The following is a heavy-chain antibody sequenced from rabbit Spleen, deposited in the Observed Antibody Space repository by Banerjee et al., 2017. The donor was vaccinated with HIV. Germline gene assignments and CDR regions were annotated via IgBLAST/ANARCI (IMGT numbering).Heavy chain of an antibody. CDR1: GVSFSDKDV. D-gene: IGHD1-1*01. CDR3: ARDLVGVIGWNFYL. Sequence: EQLVESGGGLVQPEGSLTLTCKASGVSFSDKDVMCWVRQAPGKGLEWIACINVATGKPVYATWAKGRFTISRTSSTTVTLRMTSLTAADTATYFCARDLVGVIGWNFYLWGPGTLVTVS. V-gene: IGHV1S45*01. J-gene: IGHJ4*01. CDR2: INVATGKP.